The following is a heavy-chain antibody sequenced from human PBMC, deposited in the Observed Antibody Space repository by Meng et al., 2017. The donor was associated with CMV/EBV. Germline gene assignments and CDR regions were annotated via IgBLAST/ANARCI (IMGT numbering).Heavy chain of an antibody. J-gene: IGHJ4*02. CDR1: GFTFSSSA. D-gene: IGHD2-8*01. CDR3: AKDLYYSFDY. V-gene: IGHV3-30*02. Sequence: GESGGGVVQPGVSLGLSCAASGFTFSSSAMHWVRQPPGKGLEWVSFIAHDGSAKTYTDSVKGRFTISRDDSENTVYLEMNSLRVEDTAVYYCAKDLYYSFDYWGQGTLVTVSS. CDR2: IAHDGSAK.